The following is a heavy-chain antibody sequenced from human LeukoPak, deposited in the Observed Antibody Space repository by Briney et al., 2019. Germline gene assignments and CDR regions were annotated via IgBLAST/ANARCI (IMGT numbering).Heavy chain of an antibody. J-gene: IGHJ5*01. CDR1: GFSFSTYW. V-gene: IGHV3-7*01. Sequence: GGSLRLSCAASGFSFSTYWMSWVRQTPGKGLEWVANIKEDGSKHYYRASVKGRFTISRDNPKHSLYLQMNSLRVEDSAVYYCARDAGGYDSWGQGTLVTVSS. D-gene: IGHD5-12*01. CDR3: ARDAGGYDS. CDR2: IKEDGSKH.